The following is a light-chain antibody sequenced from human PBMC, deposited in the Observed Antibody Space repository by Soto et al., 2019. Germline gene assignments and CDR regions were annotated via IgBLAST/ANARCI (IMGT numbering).Light chain of an antibody. Sequence: QSVLTQPASVSGSPGQSITISCTGTSSDVGDYKYVSWYQQHPGKVPKLMIYEVSNRPSGVSNRFSGSKSGNTASLTISGLQADDEGDDYGYSHRGKVYGTWTKLTVL. J-gene: IGLJ1*01. CDR1: SSDVGDYKY. V-gene: IGLV2-14*01. CDR2: EVS. CDR3: YSHRGKV.